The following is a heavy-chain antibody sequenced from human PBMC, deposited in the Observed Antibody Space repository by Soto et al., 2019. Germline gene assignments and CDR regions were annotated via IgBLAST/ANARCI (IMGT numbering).Heavy chain of an antibody. CDR3: ARGYSYGYLYYYYGMDV. V-gene: IGHV3-30-3*01. D-gene: IGHD5-18*01. Sequence: QVQLVESGGGVVQPGRSLRLSCAASGFTFSSYAMHWVRQAPGKGLEWVAVISYDGSNKYYADSVKGRFTISRDNSKNTLYLQMNSLRAEDTVVYYCARGYSYGYLYYYYGMDVWGQGTTVTVSS. J-gene: IGHJ6*02. CDR1: GFTFSSYA. CDR2: ISYDGSNK.